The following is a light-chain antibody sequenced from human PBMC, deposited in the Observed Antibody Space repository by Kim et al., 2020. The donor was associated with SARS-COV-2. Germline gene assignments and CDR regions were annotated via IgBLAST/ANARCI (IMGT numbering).Light chain of an antibody. Sequence: SPGETATLSGRASQSVVNEYVAWYQQRPGQAPRLLIYAASGRATGIPDRFSGSGSGADFTLTVSRLEPEDFAVYYCQQYGRSSLTFGPGTRLEIK. V-gene: IGKV3-20*01. CDR3: QQYGRSSLT. CDR2: AAS. CDR1: QSVVNEY. J-gene: IGKJ5*01.